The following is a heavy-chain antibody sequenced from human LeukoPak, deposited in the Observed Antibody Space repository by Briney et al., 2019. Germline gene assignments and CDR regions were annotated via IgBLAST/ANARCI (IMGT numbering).Heavy chain of an antibody. D-gene: IGHD4-11*01. CDR3: ARGNDYSNHYDY. CDR2: MNPNSGNT. V-gene: IGHV1-8*01. J-gene: IGHJ4*02. CDR1: GYTSTSYD. Sequence: GASVKVSCKASGYTSTSYDINWVRQATGQGLEWMGWMNPNSGNTGYAQKFQGRVTMTRNTSISTAYMELSSLRSEDTAVYYCARGNDYSNHYDYWGQGTLVTVSS.